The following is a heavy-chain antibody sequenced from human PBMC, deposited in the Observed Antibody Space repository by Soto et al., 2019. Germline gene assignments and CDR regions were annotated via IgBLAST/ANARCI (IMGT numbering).Heavy chain of an antibody. CDR2: ISYDGSNK. CDR3: AKDRTPFWWIDVFYAMDV. D-gene: IGHD3-16*01. CDR1: GFTFSSYG. J-gene: IGHJ6*02. Sequence: QVQLVESGGGVVQPGRSLRLSCAASGFTFSSYGMHWVRQAPGKGLEWVAVISYDGSNKYYADSVKGRFTISRDNSKNTLYLQMNSLRAEDTAVFYCAKDRTPFWWIDVFYAMDVWGQWTTVTVSS. V-gene: IGHV3-30*18.